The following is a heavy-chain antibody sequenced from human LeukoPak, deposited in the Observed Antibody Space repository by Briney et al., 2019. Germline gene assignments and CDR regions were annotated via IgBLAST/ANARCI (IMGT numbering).Heavy chain of an antibody. V-gene: IGHV3-23*01. CDR1: GFTFDTYA. J-gene: IGHJ3*02. CDR3: AKDHMAPDYYDSSGYYMPHDAFDI. Sequence: GGSLRLSCAASGFTFDTYAMSWVRQAPGKGLEWVSAISGSGGSTYYADSVKGRFTISRDNSKNTLYLQMNSLRAEDTAAYYCAKDHMAPDYYDSSGYYMPHDAFDIWGQGTMVTVSS. D-gene: IGHD3-22*01. CDR2: ISGSGGST.